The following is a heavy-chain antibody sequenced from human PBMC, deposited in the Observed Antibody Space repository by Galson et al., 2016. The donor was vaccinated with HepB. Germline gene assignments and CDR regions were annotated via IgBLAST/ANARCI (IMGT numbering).Heavy chain of an antibody. CDR1: GYNFTSYY. D-gene: IGHD3-10*01. CDR3: ARGSGFPRPVDY. J-gene: IGHJ4*01. Sequence: SVKVSCKASGYNFTSYYTHWVRQAPGHGLEWMGVMSPSSGRTGYTQKFQGRLTMTRDTSTSTAYMELRSLRSEDTAVYYCARGSGFPRPVDYWGQGTLVTVSS. CDR2: MSPSSGRT. V-gene: IGHV1-46*01.